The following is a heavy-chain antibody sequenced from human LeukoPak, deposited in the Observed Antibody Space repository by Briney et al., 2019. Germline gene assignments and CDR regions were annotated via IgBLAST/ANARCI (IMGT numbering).Heavy chain of an antibody. CDR3: ARGKILPLDAFDI. J-gene: IGHJ3*02. D-gene: IGHD2-15*01. Sequence: GGSLRLSCAASGFTFTSYWMSWVRQAPGKGLEWVSSISSSNTYIYYADSVKGRFTISRDNAKNSLYLQMNSLRAEDTAMYYCARGKILPLDAFDIWGQGTMVTVSS. V-gene: IGHV3-21*01. CDR2: ISSSNTYI. CDR1: GFTFTSYW.